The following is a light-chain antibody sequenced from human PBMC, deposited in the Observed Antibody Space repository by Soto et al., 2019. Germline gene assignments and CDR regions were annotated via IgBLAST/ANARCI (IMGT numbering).Light chain of an antibody. J-gene: IGKJ2*01. CDR3: QQYSNWPPLYT. CDR1: QSVSSY. V-gene: IGKV3-15*01. CDR2: DAS. Sequence: EIVMTQSPATLSVSPGERATLSCRASQSVSSYLAWYQQKPGLPPRLLIYDASTRATGIPDRFSGSGSGTDFTLTNSSLQSADFAVYYCQQYSNWPPLYTFGRGTKLEIK.